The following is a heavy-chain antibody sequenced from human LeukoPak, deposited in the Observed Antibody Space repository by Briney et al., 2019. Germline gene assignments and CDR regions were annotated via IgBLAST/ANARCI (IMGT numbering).Heavy chain of an antibody. Sequence: SETLSLTCTVSGGSISSYYWSWIRQPPGKGLEWIGYIYYSGSTNYNPSLLSRVTISMDTSENQFSLKLSSVTAADTAVYYCARSSYGAGSYIFYGLDVWGQGTTVTVSS. CDR1: GGSISSYY. CDR3: ARSSYGAGSYIFYGLDV. V-gene: IGHV4-59*08. CDR2: IYYSGST. D-gene: IGHD3-10*01. J-gene: IGHJ6*02.